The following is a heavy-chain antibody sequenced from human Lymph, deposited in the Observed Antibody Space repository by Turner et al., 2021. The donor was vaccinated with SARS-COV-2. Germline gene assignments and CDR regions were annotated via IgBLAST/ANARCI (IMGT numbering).Heavy chain of an antibody. CDR2: IYYSGSI. V-gene: IGHV4-59*01. J-gene: IGHJ6*02. CDR3: ARDRTSYGDYWAGYYYGMDV. CDR1: GGSISGFY. Sequence: QVQLQESGPGLVQPSETLSLPCTVSGGSISGFYWSWIRQPPGKGLEWIGYIYYSGSIKYNPSLKSRVTISVDTSKNQFSLKLSSVTAADTAVYYCARDRTSYGDYWAGYYYGMDVWGQGTTVTVSS. D-gene: IGHD4-17*01.